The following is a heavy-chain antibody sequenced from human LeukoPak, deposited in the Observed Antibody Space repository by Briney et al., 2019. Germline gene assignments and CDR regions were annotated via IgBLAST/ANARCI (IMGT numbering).Heavy chain of an antibody. CDR3: ARDYGSSSLYYYGMDV. CDR2: IKPDGSGK. Sequence: QPGGSLRLSCAASEFSISTYWMSWVRQAPGKGLEWVANIKPDGSGKYYVDSVTGRFTISRDNSKNTLYLQMNSLRAEDTAVYYCARDYGSSSLYYYGMDVWGQGTTVTVSS. V-gene: IGHV3-7*01. CDR1: EFSISTYW. J-gene: IGHJ6*02. D-gene: IGHD6-6*01.